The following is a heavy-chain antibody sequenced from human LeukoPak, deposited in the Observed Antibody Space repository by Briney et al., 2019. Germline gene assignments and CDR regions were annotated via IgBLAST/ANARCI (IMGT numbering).Heavy chain of an antibody. CDR2: IYYSGST. CDR3: VRAGGYSSSWSFGWFDP. D-gene: IGHD6-13*01. Sequence: PSQTLSLTCTVSGGSISSGGYYWSWIRQHPGKGLEWIGYIYYSGSTYYNPSLKSRVTISVDTYKNQFSLKLSSVTAADTAVYYCVRAGGYSSSWSFGWFDPWGQGTLVTVSS. J-gene: IGHJ5*02. V-gene: IGHV4-31*03. CDR1: GGSISSGGYY.